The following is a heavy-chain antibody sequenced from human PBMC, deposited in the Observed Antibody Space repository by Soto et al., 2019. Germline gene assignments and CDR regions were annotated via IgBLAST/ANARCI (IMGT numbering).Heavy chain of an antibody. CDR1: GFTFSDYY. CDR3: ARDFEYSSGWLDY. D-gene: IGHD6-19*01. V-gene: IGHV3-11*06. CDR2: ISSSSSYT. Sequence: PGGSLTLSCAPSGFTFSDYYMSWIRQAPGKGLEWVSYISSSSSYTNYADSVKGRFTISRDNAKNSLYLQMNSLRAEDTAVYYCARDFEYSSGWLDYWGQGTLVTVSS. J-gene: IGHJ4*02.